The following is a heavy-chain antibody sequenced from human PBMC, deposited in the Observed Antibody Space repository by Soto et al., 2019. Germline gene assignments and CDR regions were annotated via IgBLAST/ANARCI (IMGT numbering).Heavy chain of an antibody. CDR3: AKDQLRYYYYYGMDV. J-gene: IGHJ6*02. V-gene: IGHV3-23*01. Sequence: WGSLRLSCAASGFTFSSYAMSWVRQAPGKGLEWVSAISGSGGSTYYADSVKGRFTISRDNSKNTLYLQMNSLRAEDTAVYYCAKDQLRYYYYYGMDVWGQGTTVTVSS. CDR1: GFTFSSYA. D-gene: IGHD3-16*01. CDR2: ISGSGGST.